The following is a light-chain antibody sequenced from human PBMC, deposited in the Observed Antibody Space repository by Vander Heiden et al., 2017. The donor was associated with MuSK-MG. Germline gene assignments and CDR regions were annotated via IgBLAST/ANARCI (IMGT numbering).Light chain of an antibody. V-gene: IGKV1-33*01. CDR1: QDISNY. CDR2: NSS. Sequence: DIQMTQSPSSLSASVGDRVTITCQASQDISNYLNLYQQKPGKAPKLLIYNSSNLESGVPSRFSLSGSGTDFTFTISSLQPEDIATYYCQQYDNLPPELTFGGGTKVEIK. CDR3: QQYDNLPPELT. J-gene: IGKJ4*01.